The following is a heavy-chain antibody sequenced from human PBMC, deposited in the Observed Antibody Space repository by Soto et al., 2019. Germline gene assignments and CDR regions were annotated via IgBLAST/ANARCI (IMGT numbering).Heavy chain of an antibody. V-gene: IGHV1-3*05. CDR2: INAGNGNT. J-gene: IGHJ5*02. D-gene: IGHD3-10*01. CDR1: GYTFSDYA. CDR3: ARGTPIRFDP. Sequence: QVQLVQSGAEEKKPGASVKVSCKASGYTFSDYAIHWVRQAPGQRPEWMGWINAGNGNTKYSQKFQGRVTITRDTSATTAYMKLSSLRSEDTAVEYCARGTPIRFDPWGQGTLVTVSS.